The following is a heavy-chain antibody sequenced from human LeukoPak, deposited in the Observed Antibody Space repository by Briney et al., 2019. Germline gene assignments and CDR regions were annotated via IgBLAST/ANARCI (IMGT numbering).Heavy chain of an antibody. D-gene: IGHD3-10*01. V-gene: IGHV4-59*01. Sequence: SETLSLTCTVSGGSITNYYWSWIRQPPGKGLEWIGYIYYSGSTKYKSSLKSRVTTSVDTSKNQFSLKLSSVTAADTAGYYWAXXXXXXXXXRGLKPGCYFDYWGQGTLVTVSS. CDR2: IYYSGST. CDR1: GGSITNYY. CDR3: AXXXXXXXXXRGLKPGCYFDY. J-gene: IGHJ4*02.